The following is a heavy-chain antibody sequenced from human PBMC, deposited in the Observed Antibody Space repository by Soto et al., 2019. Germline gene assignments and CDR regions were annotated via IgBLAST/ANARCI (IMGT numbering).Heavy chain of an antibody. D-gene: IGHD6-19*01. CDR1: GFPFSAYG. CDR2: ISSDGQTK. Sequence: PGGSLRLSCVASGFPFSAYGIHWVRQAPGKGLEWVGVISSDGQTKYYADSAKGRFSISRDNSKSTLYLQMDSLRPEDTPEYYCAKEIAVAGDLDYWGHGTLVTVSS. J-gene: IGHJ4*01. CDR3: AKEIAVAGDLDY. V-gene: IGHV3-30*18.